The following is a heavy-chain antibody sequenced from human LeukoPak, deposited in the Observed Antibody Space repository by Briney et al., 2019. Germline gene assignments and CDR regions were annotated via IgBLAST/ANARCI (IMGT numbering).Heavy chain of an antibody. Sequence: ASVKVSCKASGDDFTKYYMHWVRPAPGQGLEWMGIINPSDGSTTYTQKFQGSVTMTTDTSTSTAYMELRSLRSDDTAVYYCARDLSRYDSSGYYPGYWGQGTLVTVSS. V-gene: IGHV1-46*01. J-gene: IGHJ4*02. CDR3: ARDLSRYDSSGYYPGY. D-gene: IGHD3-22*01. CDR2: INPSDGST. CDR1: GDDFTKYY.